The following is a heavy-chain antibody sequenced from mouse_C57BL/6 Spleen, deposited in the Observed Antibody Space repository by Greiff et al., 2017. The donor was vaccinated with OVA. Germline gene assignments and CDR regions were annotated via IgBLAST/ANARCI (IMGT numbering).Heavy chain of an antibody. CDR1: GYSITSGYY. V-gene: IGHV3-6*01. CDR3: ARRTGTLFAY. CDR2: ISYDGSN. Sequence: EVKLVESGPGLVKPSQSLSLTCSVTGYSITSGYYWNWIRQFPGNKLEWMGYISYDGSNNYNPSLKNRISITRDTSKNQFFLKLNSVTTEDTATYYCARRTGTLFAYWGQGTLVTVSA. D-gene: IGHD4-1*01. J-gene: IGHJ3*01.